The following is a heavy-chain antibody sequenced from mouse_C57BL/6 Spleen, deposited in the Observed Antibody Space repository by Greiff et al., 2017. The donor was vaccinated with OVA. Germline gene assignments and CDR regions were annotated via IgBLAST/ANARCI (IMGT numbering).Heavy chain of an antibody. J-gene: IGHJ3*01. V-gene: IGHV1-82*01. CDR2: IYPGDGDT. Sequence: VQRVESGPELVKPGASVKISCKASGYAFSSSWMNWVKQRPGKGLEWIGRIYPGDGDTNYNGKFKGKATLTADKSSSTAYMQLSSLTSEDAAVYFGASELAWFAYWGQGTLVTVSA. CDR3: ASELAWFAY. CDR1: GYAFSSSW.